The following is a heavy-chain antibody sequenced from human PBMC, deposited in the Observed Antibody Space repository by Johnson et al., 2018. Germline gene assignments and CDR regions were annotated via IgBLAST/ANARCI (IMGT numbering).Heavy chain of an antibody. J-gene: IGHJ6*04. V-gene: IGHV4-59*01. Sequence: QVQLQESGPGLVKPSETLSLTCTVSGGSISSYYWSWIRQPPGKGLEWIGYSYYSGSTNYNPSLKSRVTISVDTSKNQVSLKLGSVTAADPAVYYCARRGFVAPGSFYYYYHLDVWGKGTTVTVSS. CDR3: ARRGFVAPGSFYYYYHLDV. D-gene: IGHD2-15*01. CDR1: GGSISSYY. CDR2: SYYSGST.